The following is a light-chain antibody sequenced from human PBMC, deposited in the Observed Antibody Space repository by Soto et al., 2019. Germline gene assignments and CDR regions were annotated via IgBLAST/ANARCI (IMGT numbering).Light chain of an antibody. CDR3: QQYNQWPPYT. V-gene: IGKV3-15*01. CDR2: GAS. CDR1: QSVGRT. Sequence: EIVMTQSPATLSVSPGERATLFCRASQSVGRTLAWYQQKPGQSPRLRVYGASTRANGTPARFSGSGSGTECTLTISSLQSEDVAVYYCQQYNQWPPYTFGQGTKVEIK. J-gene: IGKJ2*01.